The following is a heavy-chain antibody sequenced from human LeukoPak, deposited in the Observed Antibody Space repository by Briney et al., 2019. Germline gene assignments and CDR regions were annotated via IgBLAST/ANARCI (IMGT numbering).Heavy chain of an antibody. CDR1: GVSISSCANC. D-gene: IGHD2-15*01. V-gene: IGHV4-31*02. Sequence: PSQTLSLSCTVSGVSISSCANCWICIRPHPGKGLEWIGYISYSGSNYYNPSLKSRVTISVDTSKNQFSLKLSSVTAADTAVYYCARCQDREDYFDYWGQGTLVTVSS. CDR2: ISYSGSN. CDR3: ARCQDREDYFDY. J-gene: IGHJ4*02.